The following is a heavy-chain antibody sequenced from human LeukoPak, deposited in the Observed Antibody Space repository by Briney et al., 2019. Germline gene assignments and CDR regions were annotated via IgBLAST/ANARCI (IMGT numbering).Heavy chain of an antibody. V-gene: IGHV3-74*01. D-gene: IGHD3-16*01. CDR1: GFTFSSYW. J-gene: IGHJ6*03. Sequence: PGRSLRLSCAASGFTFSSYWMHWVRQAPGKGLVWVSRINSDGSSTSYADSVKGRFTISRDNAKNTLYLQMNSLRAEDTAVYYCARDGVYYYMDVWGKGTTVTVSS. CDR2: INSDGSST. CDR3: ARDGVYYYMDV.